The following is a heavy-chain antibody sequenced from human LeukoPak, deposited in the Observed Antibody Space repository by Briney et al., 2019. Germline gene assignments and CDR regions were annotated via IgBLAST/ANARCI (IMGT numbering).Heavy chain of an antibody. Sequence: SETLSLTCTVSGGSISSSSYYWGWIRQPPGKGLEWIGSIYYSGSTYYNPSLKSRVTISVDTSKNQFSLKRSSFTAAYTAVYYCARGASGSSSFIDYWGQGTLVTVSS. CDR1: GGSISSSSYY. J-gene: IGHJ4*02. CDR3: ARGASGSSSFIDY. D-gene: IGHD6-13*01. V-gene: IGHV4-39*01. CDR2: IYYSGST.